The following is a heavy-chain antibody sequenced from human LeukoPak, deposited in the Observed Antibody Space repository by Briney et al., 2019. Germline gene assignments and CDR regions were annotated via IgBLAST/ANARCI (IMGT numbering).Heavy chain of an antibody. Sequence: SETLSLTCTVSGGSISSSSYYWGWIRQPPGKGLEWIGSTHYSGSTHYNPSLKSRATISIDTSKNQFSLKLSYVTAADTAVFYFARQGNSGYGDFTRFDCWGGGTLVTVSS. D-gene: IGHD4-17*01. CDR2: THYSGST. V-gene: IGHV4-39*01. J-gene: IGHJ4*02. CDR3: ARQGNSGYGDFTRFDC. CDR1: GGSISSSSYY.